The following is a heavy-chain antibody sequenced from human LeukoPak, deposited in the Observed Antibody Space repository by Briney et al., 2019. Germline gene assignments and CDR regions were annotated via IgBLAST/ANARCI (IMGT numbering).Heavy chain of an antibody. CDR2: IYTSGST. J-gene: IGHJ4*02. V-gene: IGHV4-61*02. CDR1: GGSISSGSYY. D-gene: IGHD3-10*01. Sequence: SETLSLTCTVSGGSISSGSYYWSWIRQPAGKGLEWIGRIYTSGSTNYNPSLKSRVTISVDTSKNQFSLKLSSATAADTAVYYCARDVWFGAGRTFDYWGQGTLVTVSS. CDR3: ARDVWFGAGRTFDY.